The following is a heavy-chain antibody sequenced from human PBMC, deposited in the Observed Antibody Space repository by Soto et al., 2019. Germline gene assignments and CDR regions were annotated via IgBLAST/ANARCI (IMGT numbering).Heavy chain of an antibody. J-gene: IGHJ2*01. CDR3: ARGNHKWLQLWYFDL. D-gene: IGHD5-12*01. Sequence: QVQLVQYGAEVKKPGSSVTVSCKASGDTFSSYTISWVRQAPGQGLEWMGGIIPIFGTANYAQKFQGRVTITADESTSTAYMELSSLRSEDTAVYYCARGNHKWLQLWYFDLWGRGTLVTVSS. CDR2: IIPIFGTA. CDR1: GDTFSSYT. V-gene: IGHV1-69*12.